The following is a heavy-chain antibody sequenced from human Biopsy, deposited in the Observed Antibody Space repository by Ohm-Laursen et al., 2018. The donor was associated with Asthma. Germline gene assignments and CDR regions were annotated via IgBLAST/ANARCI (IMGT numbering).Heavy chain of an antibody. V-gene: IGHV3-30-3*01. Sequence: SLRLSCSATGFTFGTYAMHWVRQAPGKGLEWVAVMSYEGSTEYYPDSVKGRFIISRDNSKNTLYLQMNSLRAEDTAVYYCARDIVATMIGYYYYGMDVWGQGTTVTVSS. D-gene: IGHD5-12*01. CDR1: GFTFGTYA. J-gene: IGHJ6*02. CDR3: ARDIVATMIGYYYYGMDV. CDR2: MSYEGSTE.